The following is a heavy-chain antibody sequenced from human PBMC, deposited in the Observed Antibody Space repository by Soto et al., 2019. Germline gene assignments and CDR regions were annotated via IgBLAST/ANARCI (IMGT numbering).Heavy chain of an antibody. CDR1: GGSISSYY. CDR3: ARDSTTGAYYGMDV. J-gene: IGHJ6*02. V-gene: IGHV4-59*12. Sequence: SETLSLTCTVSGGSISSYYWSWIRQPPGKGLEWIGYIYYSGSTNYNPSLKSRVTISVDTSKNQFSLKLSSVTAADTAVYYCARDSTTGAYYGMDVWGQGTTVTVSS. D-gene: IGHD5-12*01. CDR2: IYYSGST.